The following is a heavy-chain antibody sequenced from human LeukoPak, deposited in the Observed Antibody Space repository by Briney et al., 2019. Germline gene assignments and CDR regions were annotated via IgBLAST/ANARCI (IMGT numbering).Heavy chain of an antibody. CDR2: IKQNGSEK. Sequence: VGSLRLSCAASGFTFSSYWMSWVRQAPGQGLEWVANIKQNGSEKYYVHSVKGRFTISRDKAKNSLYLQMNSLRAEDTAVYYCARDTTETKYSSGWYGRLFDYWGQGALVTVSS. CDR1: GFTFSSYW. V-gene: IGHV3-7*01. D-gene: IGHD6-19*01. CDR3: ARDTTETKYSSGWYGRLFDY. J-gene: IGHJ4*02.